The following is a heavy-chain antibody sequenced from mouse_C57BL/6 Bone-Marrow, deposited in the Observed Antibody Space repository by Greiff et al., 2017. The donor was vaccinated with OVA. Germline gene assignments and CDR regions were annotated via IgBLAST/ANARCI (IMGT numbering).Heavy chain of an antibody. CDR3: TTNGLYFDV. D-gene: IGHD2-2*01. CDR1: GFNIKDDY. V-gene: IGHV14-4*01. J-gene: IGHJ1*03. CDR2: IDPENGAT. Sequence: EVQGVESGAELVRPGASVKLSCTASGFNIKDDYMHWVKQRPEQGLEWIGWIDPENGATEYASKFQGKATITADTSSNTAYLQLSSLTSEDTAVYYCTTNGLYFDVWGTGTTVTVSS.